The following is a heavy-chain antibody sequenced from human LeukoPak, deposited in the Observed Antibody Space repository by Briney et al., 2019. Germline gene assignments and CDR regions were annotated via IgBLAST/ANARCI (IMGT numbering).Heavy chain of an antibody. V-gene: IGHV3-30-3*01. CDR1: GFTFSSCA. CDR3: ARVGTDSDYDFWRADTTDY. Sequence: GGSLRFSCAASGFTFSSCAMHWVRQAPGKGLEWVAVISYDGSNKYYADSVKGRFTISRDNSKNTLYLQMNSLRAEDTAVYYCARVGTDSDYDFWRADTTDYWGQGTLVTVSS. CDR2: ISYDGSNK. J-gene: IGHJ4*02. D-gene: IGHD3-3*01.